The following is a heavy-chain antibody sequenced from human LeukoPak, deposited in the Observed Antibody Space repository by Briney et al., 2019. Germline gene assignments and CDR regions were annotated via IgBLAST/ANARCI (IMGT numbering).Heavy chain of an antibody. D-gene: IGHD3-10*01. CDR2: IYSSGYPNGDT. CDR1: GGSMNYYY. Sequence: SETLSLTCTVTGGSMNYYYWSWIRQPPGKGLEWIGYIYSSGYPNGDTKYNPSLESRVTISIDSSTSHFSLKLSSVTAADTAIYYCARVVVGEPGAWGYYFDYWGQGTLVTVSS. V-gene: IGHV4-59*01. CDR3: ARVVVGEPGAWGYYFDY. J-gene: IGHJ4*02.